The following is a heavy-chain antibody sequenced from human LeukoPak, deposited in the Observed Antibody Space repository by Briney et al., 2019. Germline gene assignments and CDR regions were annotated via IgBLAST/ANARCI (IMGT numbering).Heavy chain of an antibody. J-gene: IGHJ4*02. CDR3: VRDPISVWTPGDDFDH. CDR2: INERATII. CDR1: GFTFSNYW. Sequence: GGSLRLSCAASGFTFSNYWMHWVRQAPGKGLEWVSRINERATIISYADSVKGRFTISRENVRNTLYLQINSLTAEDTAVYYCVRDPISVWTPGDDFDHWGQGTLVTVSS. V-gene: IGHV3-74*01. D-gene: IGHD1-1*01.